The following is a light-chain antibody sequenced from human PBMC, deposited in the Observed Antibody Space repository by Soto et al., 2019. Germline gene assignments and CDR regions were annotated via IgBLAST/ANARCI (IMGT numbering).Light chain of an antibody. CDR1: QSLGSW. CDR3: KQYDTFPT. CDR2: DAS. J-gene: IGKJ1*01. Sequence: DIQMTQSPSTLSASVGDRVTITCRASQSLGSWLAWYQQKPGKAPKLLIFDASSLQRGVPSRFTGSGSGTEFTLTITSLQPDDFATYYCKQYDTFPTFGQGTKVEIK. V-gene: IGKV1-5*01.